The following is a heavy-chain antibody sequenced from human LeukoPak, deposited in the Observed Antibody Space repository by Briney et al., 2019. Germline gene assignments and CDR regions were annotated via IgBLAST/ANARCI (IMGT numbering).Heavy chain of an antibody. CDR2: IYYSGST. J-gene: IGHJ6*03. D-gene: IGHD2-15*01. V-gene: IGHV4-39*07. Sequence: PSETLSLTCTVSGASISSSSYYWGWIRQPPGKGLEWIGSIYYSGSTYYNPSLKSRVTISVDTSKNQFSLKLSSVTAADTAVYYCARLSLVSHYYYYYMDVWGKGTTVTVSS. CDR1: GASISSSSYY. CDR3: ARLSLVSHYYYYYMDV.